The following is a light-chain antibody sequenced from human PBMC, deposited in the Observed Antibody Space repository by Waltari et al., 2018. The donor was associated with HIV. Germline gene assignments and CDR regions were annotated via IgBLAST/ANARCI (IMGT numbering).Light chain of an antibody. J-gene: IGKJ2*01. Sequence: FVLTQSPGTLTLSPGERATLSCRASQSVDNNYLAWYQHRPGQAPRLLIFGAFSRATGIPDRFSASGSGADFTLTISSLDPSDYALYYCQQYATSPRTFGQGTRVEIK. CDR1: QSVDNNY. CDR2: GAF. V-gene: IGKV3-20*01. CDR3: QQYATSPRT.